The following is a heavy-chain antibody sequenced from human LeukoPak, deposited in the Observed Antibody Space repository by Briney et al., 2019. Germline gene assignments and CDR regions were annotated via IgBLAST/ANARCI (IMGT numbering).Heavy chain of an antibody. J-gene: IGHJ4*02. V-gene: IGHV3-33*01. Sequence: PGGSLRLSCAASGFTFSSYGMHWVRQAPGKGLEWVAVIWYDGSNKYYADSVKGRFTISRDNSKNTLYLQMNSLRAEDTAVYSCARDHGDPYYFDYWGQGTLVTVAS. CDR1: GFTFSSYG. D-gene: IGHD4-17*01. CDR3: ARDHGDPYYFDY. CDR2: IWYDGSNK.